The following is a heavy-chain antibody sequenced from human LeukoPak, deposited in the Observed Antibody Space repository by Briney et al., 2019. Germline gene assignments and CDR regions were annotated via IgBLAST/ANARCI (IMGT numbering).Heavy chain of an antibody. CDR3: ARSIGYCSGGSCYSVPRWFDP. CDR1: GGTFSSYA. Sequence: ASVKVSCKASGGTFSSYAISWVRQAPGQGLEWMGGIIPIFGTANYAQKFQGRVTITADESTSTAYMELSSLRSEDTAVYYCARSIGYCSGGSCYSVPRWFDPWGQGTLVTVSS. CDR2: IIPIFGTA. D-gene: IGHD2-15*01. J-gene: IGHJ5*02. V-gene: IGHV1-69*13.